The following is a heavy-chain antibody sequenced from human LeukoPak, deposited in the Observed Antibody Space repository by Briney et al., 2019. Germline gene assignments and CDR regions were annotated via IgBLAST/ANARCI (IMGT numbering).Heavy chain of an antibody. Sequence: GGSLRLSCAASGLTVSSNSMSWVRQAPGKGLEWVSFIYSGGSTYYADSVTGRFTISRDNSKSTLYLQMNSLRAGDTAVYYCARRAGAYSHPYDYWGQGTLVTVSS. CDR1: GLTVSSNS. V-gene: IGHV3-53*01. J-gene: IGHJ4*02. CDR2: IYSGGST. D-gene: IGHD4/OR15-4a*01. CDR3: ARRAGAYSHPYDY.